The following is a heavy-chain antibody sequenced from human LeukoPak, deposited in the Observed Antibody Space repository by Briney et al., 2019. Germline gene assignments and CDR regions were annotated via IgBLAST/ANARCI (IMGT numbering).Heavy chain of an antibody. D-gene: IGHD3-22*01. Sequence: ASVKASCKASGYTFANYGISWVRQAPGQGLEWMAWISTYDGNTNYAEKFQGRVTLTTDTSTTTAYMELRSLRSDDTAVYYCARDRDPYYYDSSGYADYWGQGTLLTVSS. CDR3: ARDRDPYYYDSSGYADY. J-gene: IGHJ4*02. V-gene: IGHV1-18*01. CDR2: ISTYDGNT. CDR1: GYTFANYG.